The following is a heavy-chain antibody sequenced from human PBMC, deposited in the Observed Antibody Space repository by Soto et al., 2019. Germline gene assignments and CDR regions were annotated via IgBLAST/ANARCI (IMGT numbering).Heavy chain of an antibody. CDR2: ISPDDSDT. CDR1: GSSFTSYW. Sequence: GSSMKISCKGSGSSFTSYWIGWVRQMPGKGLEWMGIISPDDSDTRSSPSFHGQVTISATKSISTAYLQWSSLKASDTAMYDCARPSYYDSSGYYGGRDYYYGMGVWGQGTTVTVSS. D-gene: IGHD3-22*01. CDR3: ARPSYYDSSGYYGGRDYYYGMGV. J-gene: IGHJ6*02. V-gene: IGHV5-51*01.